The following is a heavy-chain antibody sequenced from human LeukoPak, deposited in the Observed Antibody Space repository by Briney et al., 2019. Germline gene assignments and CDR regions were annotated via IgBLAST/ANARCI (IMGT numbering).Heavy chain of an antibody. CDR3: AKSLAPTRSYKGPFDY. D-gene: IGHD5-24*01. Sequence: GGSLRLSCAASGFAFIGYAMHWIRQAPGKGLEWVSSISSSSTYIYYADSVKGRFTISRDNSKNTLYLQMNSLRAEDTAVYYCAKSLAPTRSYKGPFDYWGQGTLVTVSS. J-gene: IGHJ4*02. V-gene: IGHV3-21*01. CDR2: ISSSSTYI. CDR1: GFAFIGYA.